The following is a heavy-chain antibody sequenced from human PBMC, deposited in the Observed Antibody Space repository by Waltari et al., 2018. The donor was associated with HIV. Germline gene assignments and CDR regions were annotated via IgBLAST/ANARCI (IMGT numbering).Heavy chain of an antibody. Sequence: QVQLVESGGGVVQPGGSLRLSCAASGFTFSSYGMHWVRQAPGKGLEWVAFIRYAGSNKYYADSMKGRFTISRDNSKNTLYLQMNSLRAEDTAVYYCAKEHRLGGAAAGKLIDYWGQGTLVTVSS. V-gene: IGHV3-30*02. J-gene: IGHJ4*02. CDR2: IRYAGSNK. D-gene: IGHD6-13*01. CDR1: GFTFSSYG. CDR3: AKEHRLGGAAAGKLIDY.